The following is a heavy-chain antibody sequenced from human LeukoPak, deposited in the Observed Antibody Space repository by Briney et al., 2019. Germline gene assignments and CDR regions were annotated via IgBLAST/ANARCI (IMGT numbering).Heavy chain of an antibody. J-gene: IGHJ5*02. V-gene: IGHV3-30*02. CDR2: IRYDGSNK. Sequence: GGSLRLSCAASGFTFSSYGMHWVRQAPGKGLEWVAFIRYDGSNKYYADSVKGRFTISRDNSKNTLYLQMNSLRAEDTAVYYCARSITMIDWFDPWGQGTLVTVSS. CDR1: GFTFSSYG. CDR3: ARSITMIDWFDP. D-gene: IGHD3-22*01.